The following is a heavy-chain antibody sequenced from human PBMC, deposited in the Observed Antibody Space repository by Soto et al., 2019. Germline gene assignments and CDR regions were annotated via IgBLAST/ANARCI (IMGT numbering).Heavy chain of an antibody. D-gene: IGHD2-2*02. Sequence: GGSLRLSCAASGFTFSDHYMDWVRQAPGKGPEWLGRSRNKTKSDTTLYAASVKGRFTMSRDDSKNSLSLQMNSLKTEDTAVYYCARVIDGGYTDHWGQGTLVTVSS. J-gene: IGHJ4*02. CDR2: SRNKTKSDTT. CDR3: ARVIDGGYTDH. CDR1: GFTFSDHY. V-gene: IGHV3-72*01.